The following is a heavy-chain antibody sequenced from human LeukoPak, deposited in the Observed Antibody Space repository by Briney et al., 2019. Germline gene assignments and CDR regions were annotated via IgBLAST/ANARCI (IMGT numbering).Heavy chain of an antibody. CDR3: ARNYDSSGYYYVDY. J-gene: IGHJ4*02. V-gene: IGHV3-23*01. D-gene: IGHD3-22*01. Sequence: GGSLRLSCAASGFTFSDYAMTWVRQAPGKGLEWVSTITGSGGSTFYAHSVQGRFTISRDNSKNTLYLQMYSLRAEDRAVYYCARNYDSSGYYYVDYWGQGTLVTVSS. CDR2: ITGSGGST. CDR1: GFTFSDYA.